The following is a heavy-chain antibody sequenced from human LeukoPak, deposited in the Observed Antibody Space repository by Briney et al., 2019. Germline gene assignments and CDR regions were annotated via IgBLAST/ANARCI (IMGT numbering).Heavy chain of an antibody. D-gene: IGHD5-18*01. CDR2: ISGSGGST. J-gene: IGHJ6*02. CDR1: GFTFSSYA. CDR3: ARGGYAHYYGMDV. V-gene: IGHV3-23*01. Sequence: PGGSLRLSCAASGFTFSSYAMSWVRQAPGKGLEWVSAISGSGGSTYYADSVKGRFTISRDNSKNTLYLQMNSLRAEDTAVYYCARGGYAHYYGMDVWGQGTTVTVSS.